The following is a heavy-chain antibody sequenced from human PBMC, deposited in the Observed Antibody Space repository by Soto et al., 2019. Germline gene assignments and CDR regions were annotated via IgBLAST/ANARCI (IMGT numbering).Heavy chain of an antibody. Sequence: SETLSLTCTVSGGSISSGGYYWSWIRQHPGKGLEWIGYIYYSGSTYYNPSLKSRVTISVDTSKNQFSLKLSSVTAADTAVYYCARGYYDYVWGSYRNEYFQHWGQGTLVTVSS. CDR1: GGSISSGGYY. CDR3: ARGYYDYVWGSYRNEYFQH. CDR2: IYYSGST. J-gene: IGHJ1*01. D-gene: IGHD3-16*02. V-gene: IGHV4-31*03.